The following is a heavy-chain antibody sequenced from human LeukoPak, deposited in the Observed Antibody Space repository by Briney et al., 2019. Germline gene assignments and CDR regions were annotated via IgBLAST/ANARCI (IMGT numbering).Heavy chain of an antibody. J-gene: IGHJ4*02. CDR1: GFPFANTG. D-gene: IGHD3-10*01. V-gene: IGHV3-74*01. CDR2: VNNDGSAR. CDR3: AIGGTYGSGS. Sequence: GGSLRLSCAASGFPFANTGMHWVRQAPGKGLVWVSLVNNDGSARSYADSVKGRFTISRDNAKNTVYLQMNSLRAEDTAVYYCAIGGTYGSGSWGQGTLVTVSS.